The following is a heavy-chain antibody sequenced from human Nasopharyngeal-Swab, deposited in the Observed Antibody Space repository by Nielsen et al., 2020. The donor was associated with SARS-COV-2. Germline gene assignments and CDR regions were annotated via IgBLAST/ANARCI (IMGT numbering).Heavy chain of an antibody. V-gene: IGHV7-4-1*02. CDR2: INTNTGNP. CDR3: ARDPPPPYYDILTGYYRGYYGMDV. CDR1: GYTFTSYA. J-gene: IGHJ6*02. D-gene: IGHD3-9*01. Sequence: ASVKVSCKASGYTFTSYAMNWVRQAPGQGLEWMGWINTNTGNPTYAQGFTGRFVFSLDTSVSTAYLQISSLKAEDTAVYYCARDPPPPYYDILTGYYRGYYGMDVRGQGTTVTVSS.